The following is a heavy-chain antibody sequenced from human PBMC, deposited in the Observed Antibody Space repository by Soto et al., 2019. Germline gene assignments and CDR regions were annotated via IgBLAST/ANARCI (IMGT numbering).Heavy chain of an antibody. CDR2: IIPIFGTA. J-gene: IGHJ6*02. D-gene: IGHD2-2*02. V-gene: IGHV1-69*13. CDR3: ARGPLPDDIVVLTAAIWGHYCYYSMDV. Sequence: SVKVSCKASGGTFSSYAISWVRQAPGQGLEWMGGIIPIFGTANYAQKFQGRVTITADESTSTAYMELSSLRSEDTAVYYCARGPLPDDIVVLTAAIWGHYCYYSMDVWSQGTKVTVPS. CDR1: GGTFSSYA.